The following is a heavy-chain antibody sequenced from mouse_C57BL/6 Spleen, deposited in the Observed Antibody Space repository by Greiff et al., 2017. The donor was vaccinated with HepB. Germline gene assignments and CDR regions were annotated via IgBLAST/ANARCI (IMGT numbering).Heavy chain of an antibody. J-gene: IGHJ2*01. V-gene: IGHV1-55*01. CDR1: GYTFTSYW. CDR2: IYPGSGST. CDR3: ARARLTAQAYYFDY. D-gene: IGHD3-2*02. Sequence: QVQLKQPGAELVKPGASVKMSCKASGYTFTSYWITWVKQRPGQGLEWIGDIYPGSGSTNYNEKFKSKATLTVDTSSSTAYMQLSSLTSEDSAVYYCARARLTAQAYYFDYWGQGTTLTVSS.